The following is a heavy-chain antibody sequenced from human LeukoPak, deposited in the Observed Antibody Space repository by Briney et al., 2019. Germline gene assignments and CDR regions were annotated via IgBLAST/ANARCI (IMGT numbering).Heavy chain of an antibody. CDR1: GGSISSYY. J-gene: IGHJ3*02. D-gene: IGHD1-1*01. CDR2: IYIIGSTSGSN. V-gene: IGHV4-4*07. Sequence: KSSETLSLTCTVSGGSISSYYWNWIRQPAGKGLEWIGRIYIIGSTSGSNNYNPSLKSRVTMSVDMSKTQFSLMLTSVTAADTAVYYCARATTPRGGDAFDIWGQGTMVTVSS. CDR3: ARATTPRGGDAFDI.